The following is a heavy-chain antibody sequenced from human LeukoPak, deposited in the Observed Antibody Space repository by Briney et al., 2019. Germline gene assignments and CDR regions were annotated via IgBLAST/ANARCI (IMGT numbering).Heavy chain of an antibody. CDR3: ARTRGYSYGPPFDF. J-gene: IGHJ4*02. CDR1: GYSFTNYW. CDR2: IDPSDSYT. Sequence: GESLKISCKGSGYSFTNYWITWVRQMPGKGLEWMGRIDPSDSYTNYSPSSQGHVTISADKSITIGYLQWSSLKASDTAMYYCARTRGYSYGPPFDFWGQGTLVTVSS. V-gene: IGHV5-10-1*01. D-gene: IGHD5-18*01.